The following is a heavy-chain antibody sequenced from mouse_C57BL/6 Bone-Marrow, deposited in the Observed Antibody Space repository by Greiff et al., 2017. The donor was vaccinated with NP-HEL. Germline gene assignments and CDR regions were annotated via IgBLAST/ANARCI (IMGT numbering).Heavy chain of an antibody. CDR1: GFTFSSYA. CDR3: ARDTLYGNYYFDY. CDR2: ISDGGSYT. J-gene: IGHJ2*01. V-gene: IGHV5-4*01. D-gene: IGHD2-1*01. Sequence: EVQLVESGGGLVKPGGSLKLSCAASGFTFSSYAMSWVRQTPEKRLEWVATISDGGSYTYYPDNVKGRFTISRDNAKNNLYLQMSHLKSEDTAMYYCARDTLYGNYYFDYWGQGTTLTVSS.